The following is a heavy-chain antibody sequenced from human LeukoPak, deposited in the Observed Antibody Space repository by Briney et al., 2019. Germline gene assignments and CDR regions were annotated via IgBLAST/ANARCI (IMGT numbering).Heavy chain of an antibody. V-gene: IGHV4-39*07. CDR2: IYYSGST. CDR1: GGSISSSSYY. J-gene: IGHJ5*02. Sequence: PSETLSLTCTVSGGSISSSSYYWGWIRQPPGKGLEWIGSIYYSGSTYYNPSLKSRVTISVDTSKNQLSLKLSSVTAADTALYYCARGGRVTTVVGFNWFDPWGQEPWSPSPQ. D-gene: IGHD6-19*01. CDR3: ARGGRVTTVVGFNWFDP.